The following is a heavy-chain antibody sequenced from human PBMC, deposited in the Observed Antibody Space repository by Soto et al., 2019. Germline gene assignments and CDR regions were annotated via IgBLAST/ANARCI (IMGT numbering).Heavy chain of an antibody. Sequence: GGSLRLSCAASGFTFSNYAIRWVRQAPRKKLEWVSAISGSGGRTYYADSVKGRFNISRDNSKNTLYLQMNSLRAEDTAVYYCAKVMYGSESYYPFDYWGQGTPVTVSS. J-gene: IGHJ4*02. V-gene: IGHV3-23*01. CDR3: AKVMYGSESYYPFDY. CDR1: GFTFSNYA. D-gene: IGHD3-10*01. CDR2: ISGSGGRT.